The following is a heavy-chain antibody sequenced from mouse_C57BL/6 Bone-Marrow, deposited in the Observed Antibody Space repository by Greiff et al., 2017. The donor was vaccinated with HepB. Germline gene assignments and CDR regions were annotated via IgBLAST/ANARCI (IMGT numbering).Heavy chain of an antibody. CDR1: GYTFTDYY. CDR3: ARSDYYGSSQPLAY. CDR2: INPYNGGT. Sequence: VQLQQSGPVLVKPGASVKMSCKASGYTFTDYYMNWVKQSHGKSLEWIGVINPYNGGTSYNQKFKGKATLTVDKSSSTAYMELNSLTSEDSAVYYCARSDYYGSSQPLAYWGQGTLVTVSA. V-gene: IGHV1-19*01. J-gene: IGHJ3*01. D-gene: IGHD1-1*01.